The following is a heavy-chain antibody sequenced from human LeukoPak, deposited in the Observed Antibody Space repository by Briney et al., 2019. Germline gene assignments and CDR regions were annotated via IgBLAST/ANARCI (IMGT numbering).Heavy chain of an antibody. Sequence: GRSLRLSCAASGFTFSSYGMHWVRQAPGKGLEWVAVISYDGSNKYYADSVKGRFTISRDNSKNTLYLQMNSLRVEDTAVYYCARASYYDSTGYLDYWGQGTLVTVSS. D-gene: IGHD3-22*01. CDR2: ISYDGSNK. J-gene: IGHJ4*02. CDR3: ARASYYDSTGYLDY. V-gene: IGHV3-30*03. CDR1: GFTFSSYG.